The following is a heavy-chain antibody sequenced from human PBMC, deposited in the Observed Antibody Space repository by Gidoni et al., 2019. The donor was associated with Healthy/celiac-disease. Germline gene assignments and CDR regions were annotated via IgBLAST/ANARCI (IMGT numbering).Heavy chain of an antibody. D-gene: IGHD3-10*01. CDR1: GFTFSSSG. CDR2: ISYDGSNK. CDR3: AKESAPHYYGSGRFDY. Sequence: QVQLVESGGGVVQPGRSLRLSCAASGFTFSSSGMHWVRQAPGKGLEWVAVISYDGSNKYYADSVKGRFTISRDNSKNTLYLQMNSLRAEDTAVYYCAKESAPHYYGSGRFDYWGQGTLVTVSS. V-gene: IGHV3-30*18. J-gene: IGHJ4*02.